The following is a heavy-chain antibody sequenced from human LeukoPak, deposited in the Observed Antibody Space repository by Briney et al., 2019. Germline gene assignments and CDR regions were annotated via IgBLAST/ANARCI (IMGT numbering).Heavy chain of an antibody. V-gene: IGHV4-59*01. CDR1: GASISGYY. D-gene: IGHD7-27*01. CDR2: MYYSGGT. Sequence: MPSQTLSLTCRVSGASISGYYWSWIRQPPGKGLEWIGHMYYSGGTTYNPSLKSRVSISLDTSKKHFSLKLSSVTAADTAVYYCAGTGLFFDYWSQGTLVTVSS. J-gene: IGHJ4*02. CDR3: AGTGLFFDY.